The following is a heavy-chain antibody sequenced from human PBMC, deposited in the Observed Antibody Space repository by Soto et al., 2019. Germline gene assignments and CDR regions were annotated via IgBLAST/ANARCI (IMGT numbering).Heavy chain of an antibody. D-gene: IGHD2-15*01. CDR3: AKLSIVVVVAATLDY. J-gene: IGHJ4*02. Sequence: GGSLRLSCAASGFTFSSYAMSWVRQAPGKGLEWVSAISGSGGSTYYADSVKGRFTISRDNSKTTLYLQMNSLRAEDTAVYYCAKLSIVVVVAATLDYWGQGTLVTVSS. V-gene: IGHV3-23*01. CDR1: GFTFSSYA. CDR2: ISGSGGST.